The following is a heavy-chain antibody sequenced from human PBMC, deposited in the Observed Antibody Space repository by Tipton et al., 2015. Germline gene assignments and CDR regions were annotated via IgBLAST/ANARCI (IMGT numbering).Heavy chain of an antibody. CDR3: ARGPAAGHDY. CDR1: GYTLTRYG. Sequence: QSGPEVKRPGASVKVSCKASGYTLTRYGISWVRQAPGQGLEWMGWINPNNGISNYAQKFQGRVTMTTDTSTRTAYMELRSLRSDDTAVYYCARGPAAGHDYWGQGTLVTVSS. D-gene: IGHD6-13*01. J-gene: IGHJ4*02. V-gene: IGHV1-18*01. CDR2: INPNNGIS.